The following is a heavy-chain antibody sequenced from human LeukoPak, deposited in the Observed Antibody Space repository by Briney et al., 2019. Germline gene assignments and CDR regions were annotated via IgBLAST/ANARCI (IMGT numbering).Heavy chain of an antibody. CDR2: IHAGDSHT. V-gene: IGHV5-51*01. J-gene: IGHJ2*01. D-gene: IGHD2-2*01. Sequence: KLGGSLKISCEGSGYPFTKCWIGGGRQVPGKGLEWMGIIHAGDSHTWYSPSFQGHFTISAYKSISMGYLQWRSLKASDTAMYSCARQPGMTAKSWYFDLWGRGTLVTVSS. CDR1: GYPFTKCW. CDR3: ARQPGMTAKSWYFDL.